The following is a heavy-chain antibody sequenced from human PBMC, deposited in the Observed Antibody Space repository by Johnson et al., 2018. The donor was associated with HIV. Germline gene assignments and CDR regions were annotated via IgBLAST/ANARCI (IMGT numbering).Heavy chain of an antibody. CDR2: IYSGGTT. J-gene: IGHJ3*02. Sequence: VQLVESGGGLVQPGGSLRLSCVASGFTVSSNYMSWVRQAPGRGLEWVAVIYSGGTTYYVDSVKGRFTISRDNSKNTLYLQMSSLRAEDTALYYCVRGRERGMFDIWGQGTMVTVSS. CDR1: GFTVSSNY. D-gene: IGHD5-24*01. CDR3: VRGRERGMFDI. V-gene: IGHV3-66*01.